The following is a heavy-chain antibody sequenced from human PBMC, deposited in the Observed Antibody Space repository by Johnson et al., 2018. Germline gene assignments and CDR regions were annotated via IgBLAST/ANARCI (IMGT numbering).Heavy chain of an antibody. Sequence: VQLVESGGGLVQPGGSLILSCAASGFTFSGSAMHWVRQASGKGLEWVGRIRSKANSYATAYVASGKGRVTISSDDSKKTAYRQMNSRKTEETAVYYWAGSGTTSYYYYYMDVWGKGTTVTVSS. D-gene: IGHD1-1*01. CDR1: GFTFSGSA. V-gene: IGHV3-73*01. CDR2: IRSKANSYAT. J-gene: IGHJ6*03. CDR3: AGSGTTSYYYYYMDV.